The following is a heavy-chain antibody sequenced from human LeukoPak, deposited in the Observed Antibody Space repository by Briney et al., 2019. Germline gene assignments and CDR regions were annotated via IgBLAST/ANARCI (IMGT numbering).Heavy chain of an antibody. CDR1: GGSITSSKW. D-gene: IGHD2/OR15-2a*01. V-gene: IGHV4-4*02. Sequence: PSDTLSLTCAVSGGSITSSKWLTWIRQPPGKGLEWIGESYHSENTNYNPSLKSRVTISVDKSKKHCSLKLSAATAADRALYYGARLSPDGFDIWGQGTMVTVFS. CDR2: SYHSENT. CDR3: ARLSPDGFDI. J-gene: IGHJ3*02.